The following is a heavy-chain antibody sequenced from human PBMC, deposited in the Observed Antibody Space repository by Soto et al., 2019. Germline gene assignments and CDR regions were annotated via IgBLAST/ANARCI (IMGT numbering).Heavy chain of an antibody. D-gene: IGHD3-10*01. CDR1: GFNVSSKY. CDR3: AREGSPYGLDY. Sequence: EVQLVETGGGLIQPGGSLSLSCAASGFNVSSKYMHWVRQAPGKGLEWVSLTYTGGNSFYASSVKGRFIVSRDISKNTLYLQMNSLSAEDTAVYYCAREGSPYGLDYWGQGSLVTVSS. V-gene: IGHV3-53*02. J-gene: IGHJ4*02. CDR2: TYTGGNS.